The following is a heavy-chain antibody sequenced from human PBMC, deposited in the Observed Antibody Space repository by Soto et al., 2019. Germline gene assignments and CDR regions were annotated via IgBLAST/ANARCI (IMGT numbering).Heavy chain of an antibody. CDR3: AHRTTTVTWWFDP. V-gene: IGHV2-5*02. CDR2: LYWDDDK. D-gene: IGHD4-17*01. J-gene: IGHJ5*02. CDR1: VFSLTTSGVG. Sequence: QITLKECGPTLVKPTQTLTLTCTFSVFSLTTSGVGVGWIRQPPGKALEWLALLYWDDDKRYSPSLKSSLTITKDTSKNQVVLTMTNMDTADTATYFCAHRTTTVTWWFDPWGQGTLVTVSS.